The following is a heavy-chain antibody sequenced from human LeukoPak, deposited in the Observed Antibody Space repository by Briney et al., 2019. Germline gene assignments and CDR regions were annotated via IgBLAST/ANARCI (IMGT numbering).Heavy chain of an antibody. D-gene: IGHD3-22*01. CDR3: AKESLDYYDSSGYCYILAFDY. J-gene: IGHJ4*02. CDR2: NSGSGGST. V-gene: IGHV3-23*01. CDR1: GFTFSSYA. Sequence: PGRTLRLSCAASGFTFSSYAMSWVRHAPGKGLEWVLANSGSGGSTYYADSVKGRFTISRDNSKNTLYLQMNSLRAEDTAVYYCAKESLDYYDSSGYCYILAFDYWGQGTLVTVSS.